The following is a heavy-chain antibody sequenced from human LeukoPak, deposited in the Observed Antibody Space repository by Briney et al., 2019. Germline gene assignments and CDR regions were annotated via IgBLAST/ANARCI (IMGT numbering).Heavy chain of an antibody. CDR1: GFNFNDYG. J-gene: IGHJ4*02. Sequence: GGSLRLSCAASGFNFNDYGMHWVRQAPGKGLEWVAIVWHDGNNKYYADSVRGRFTISRDNSKNTLYLEMNSLRAEDTAVYYCARDRRDTTMIKGPFDYWGQGALVTVSS. CDR3: ARDRRDTTMIKGPFDY. V-gene: IGHV3-33*01. CDR2: VWHDGNNK. D-gene: IGHD5-18*01.